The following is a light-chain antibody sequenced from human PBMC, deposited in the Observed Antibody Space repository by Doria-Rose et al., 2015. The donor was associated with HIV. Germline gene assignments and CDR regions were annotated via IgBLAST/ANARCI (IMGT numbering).Light chain of an antibody. J-gene: IGKJ3*01. CDR1: QSLLYTSKNY. CDR3: QQYYDTPS. CDR2: WAS. V-gene: IGKV4-1*01. Sequence: TQSPESLGMSLGERATLNCKSNQSLLYTSKNYLAWYQQKPGQPPTLLIYWASTRQSGVPARFSGSGSGTDFTLTISSLEAEDVAVYYCQQYYDTPSFGPGTTVDI.